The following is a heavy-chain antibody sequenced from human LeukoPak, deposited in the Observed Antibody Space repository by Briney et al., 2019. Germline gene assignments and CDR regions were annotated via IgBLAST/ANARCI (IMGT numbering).Heavy chain of an antibody. CDR2: IYYSGST. J-gene: IGHJ5*01. D-gene: IGHD2-21*01. Sequence: PSETLSLTCTVSGGSISTSRHYWGWIRQPPGKGLEWIGNIYYSGSTDYNPSLKSRVTLSVNTSKNQFSLTLNYVIAADTAVYYCARVAYGGNWFDPWGQGILVTVSS. CDR3: ARVAYGGNWFDP. CDR1: GGSISTSRHY. V-gene: IGHV4-39*07.